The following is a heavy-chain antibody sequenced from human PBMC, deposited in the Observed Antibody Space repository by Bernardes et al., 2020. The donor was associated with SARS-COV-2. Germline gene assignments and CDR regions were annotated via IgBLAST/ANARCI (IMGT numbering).Heavy chain of an antibody. CDR2: INHSGST. V-gene: IGHV4-34*01. D-gene: IGHD1-7*01. CDR1: GGSFSGYY. J-gene: IGHJ4*02. CDR3: ARGNYHPFDY. Sequence: SETLSLTCAVYGGSFSGYYWSWIRQPPGKGLEWIGEINHSGSTNYNPSLKSRVTISVDTSKNQFSLKLSSVTAADTAVYYCARGNYHPFDYWGQGTLVTVSS.